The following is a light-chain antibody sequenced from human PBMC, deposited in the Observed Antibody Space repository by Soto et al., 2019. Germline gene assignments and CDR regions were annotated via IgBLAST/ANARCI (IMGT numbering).Light chain of an antibody. CDR1: SSNIGNND. Sequence: QSVLTQPPSVSAAPGQKVTISCSGSSSNIGNNDVSWYQQFPGTAPKLLIYDNNSRPSGIPDRFSGSKSGTSATLGITGLQTGDEADYYCGTWDTGLSVFWVFGGGTKVTVL. CDR2: DNN. CDR3: GTWDTGLSVFWV. J-gene: IGLJ2*01. V-gene: IGLV1-51*01.